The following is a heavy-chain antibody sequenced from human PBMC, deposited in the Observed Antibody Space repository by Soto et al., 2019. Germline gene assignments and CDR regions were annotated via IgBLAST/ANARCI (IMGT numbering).Heavy chain of an antibody. J-gene: IGHJ6*02. V-gene: IGHV1-69*13. Sequence: SVKVSCKASGGTFSSYAISWVRQAPGQGLEWMGGIIPIFGTANYAQKFQGRVTITADESTSTAYMELSSLRSEDTAVYYCARALVATQYYYYGMDVWGQGTTVTVSS. D-gene: IGHD5-12*01. CDR3: ARALVATQYYYYGMDV. CDR1: GGTFSSYA. CDR2: IIPIFGTA.